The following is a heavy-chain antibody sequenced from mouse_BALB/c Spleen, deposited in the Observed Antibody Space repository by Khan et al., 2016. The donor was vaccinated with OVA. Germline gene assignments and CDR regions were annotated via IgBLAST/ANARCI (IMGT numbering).Heavy chain of an antibody. V-gene: IGHV1-39*01. CDR3: TRGYGNYVRYYFDY. CDR1: GYSFTGYN. J-gene: IGHJ2*01. CDR2: IDPYYGGA. D-gene: IGHD2-10*02. Sequence: VQLQQSGPELEKPGASVKISCKASGYSFTGYNMNWVKQSNGKSFEWIGNIDPYYGGATYNQKFKGKATLTVDKSSSTAYMQLKSLTSEDSAVYYCTRGYGNYVRYYFDYWGQGTTLTVSS.